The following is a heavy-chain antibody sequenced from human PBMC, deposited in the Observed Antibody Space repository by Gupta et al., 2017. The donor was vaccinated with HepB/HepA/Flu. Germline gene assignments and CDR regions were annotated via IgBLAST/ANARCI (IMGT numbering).Heavy chain of an antibody. CDR3: ARLELANYFYGMDV. Sequence: VQLVESGGGLVQPGGSLRLSCAASGFTFTNYWMSWVRQAPGKGLEWVANIKQDGTEQYSFDSVRGRFTVSRDNAKNSVYLHVNSLRVEDTAVYYCARLELANYFYGMDVWGQGTTVTVSS. J-gene: IGHJ6*02. V-gene: IGHV3-7*01. D-gene: IGHD1-7*01. CDR2: IKQDGTEQ. CDR1: GFTFTNYW.